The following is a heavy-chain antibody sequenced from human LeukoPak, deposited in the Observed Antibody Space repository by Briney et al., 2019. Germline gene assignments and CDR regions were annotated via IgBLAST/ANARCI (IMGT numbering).Heavy chain of an antibody. CDR1: GFTFSSYA. CDR2: ISYDGSNK. J-gene: IGHJ4*02. Sequence: GGSLRLSCAASGFTFSSYAMHWVRQAPGKGLEWVAVISYDGSNKYYADSVKGRFTISRDNSKNTLYLQMNSLRAEDTAVYYCARAPLERYYYDSSLGYWGQGTLVTVSS. D-gene: IGHD3-22*01. CDR3: ARAPLERYYYDSSLGY. V-gene: IGHV3-30-3*01.